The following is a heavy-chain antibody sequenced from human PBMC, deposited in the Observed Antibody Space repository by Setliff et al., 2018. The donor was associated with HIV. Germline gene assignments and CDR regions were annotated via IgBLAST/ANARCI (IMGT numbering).Heavy chain of an antibody. Sequence: SETLSLTCTVSGASISSSSYYWGWIRQPPGKGLEWIGSIYYSGSTYYNPSLKSLVTISVDTSKNQFSLKLSSVTAADTAVYYCARVPTNPDFYYYYMDVWGKGTTVTVSS. CDR3: ARVPTNPDFYYYYMDV. V-gene: IGHV4-39*07. CDR1: GASISSSSYY. CDR2: IYYSGST. J-gene: IGHJ6*03.